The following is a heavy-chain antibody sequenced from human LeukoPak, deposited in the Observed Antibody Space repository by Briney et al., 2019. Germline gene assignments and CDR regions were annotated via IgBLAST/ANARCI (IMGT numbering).Heavy chain of an antibody. J-gene: IGHJ4*02. CDR2: IRSKAYGGTT. CDR1: GSTFGDYA. D-gene: IGHD3-3*01. Sequence: PGRSLRLSCTASGSTFGDYAMSWVRQAPGKGLEWVGFIRSKAYGGTTEYAASVKGRFTISRGDSKSIAYLQMNSLKTEDTAVYYCTSDFWSGYYWSWYWGQGTLVTVSS. V-gene: IGHV3-49*04. CDR3: TSDFWSGYYWSWY.